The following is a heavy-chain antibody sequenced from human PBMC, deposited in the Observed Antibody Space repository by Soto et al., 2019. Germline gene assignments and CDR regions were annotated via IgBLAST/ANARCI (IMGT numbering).Heavy chain of an antibody. D-gene: IGHD2-2*01. V-gene: IGHV3-33*01. CDR1: GFTFSSYG. Sequence: GGSLRLSCAASGFTFSSYGMHWVRQAPGKGLEWVAVIWYDGSNKYYADSVKGRFTISRDNSKNTLYLQMNSLRAEDTAVYYCARDATDIVVVPAASSAFDIWGQGTMVTVSS. CDR3: ARDATDIVVVPAASSAFDI. J-gene: IGHJ3*02. CDR2: IWYDGSNK.